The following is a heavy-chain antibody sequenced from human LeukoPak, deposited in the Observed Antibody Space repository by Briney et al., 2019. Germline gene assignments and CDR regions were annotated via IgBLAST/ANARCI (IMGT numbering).Heavy chain of an antibody. D-gene: IGHD3-10*01. Sequence: PGGSLRLSCAASGFTFSTFAMIWVRQAPGKGLEWVANIKQDGSEKYYVDSVKGRFTISKDNAKNSLYLQMNSLRAEDTAVYYCARDLSRSFSMIRGLIQHREFDFWGRGTLVTVSS. V-gene: IGHV3-7*01. CDR3: ARDLSRSFSMIRGLIQHREFDF. CDR1: GFTFSTFA. J-gene: IGHJ4*02. CDR2: IKQDGSEK.